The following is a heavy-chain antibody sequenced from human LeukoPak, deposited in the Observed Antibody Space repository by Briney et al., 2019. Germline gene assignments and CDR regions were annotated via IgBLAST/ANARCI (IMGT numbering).Heavy chain of an antibody. CDR3: ARGSGPFGY. J-gene: IGHJ4*02. Sequence: GGSLRLSCAASGFTSSTYAMSWVRQAPGKGLEWVSVISAGGSTYYSDSVKGRFTISRDSSKNTLYLQMNSLRAEDTAVYYCARGSGPFGYWGQGTLVTVSS. CDR1: GFTSSTYA. D-gene: IGHD6-19*01. V-gene: IGHV3-23*01. CDR2: ISAGGST.